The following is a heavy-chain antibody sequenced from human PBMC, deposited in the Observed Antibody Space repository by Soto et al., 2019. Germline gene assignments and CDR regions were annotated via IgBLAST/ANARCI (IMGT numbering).Heavy chain of an antibody. CDR1: GFTFSNYW. CDR3: ATDVASDDFEGRMEN. D-gene: IGHD3-3*01. V-gene: IGHV3-7*01. Sequence: EVQLVESGGGLVQPGGSLRLSCAVSGFTFSNYWMTWVRQAPGKGLEWVTNVKQDGTEKYYVDSVRGRFTISRDNAKNSLYLHMNSLRVEDTAVYYCATDVASDDFEGRMENWGQGTLVTVSS. J-gene: IGHJ4*02. CDR2: VKQDGTEK.